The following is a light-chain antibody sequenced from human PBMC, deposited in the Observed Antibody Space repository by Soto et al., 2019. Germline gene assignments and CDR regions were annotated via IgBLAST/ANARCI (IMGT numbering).Light chain of an antibody. Sequence: EVVMTQSPATLSVSPGERATISCRASQSISSNLAWYQQKPGQAPRLLIYGASTSATGIPARFRGNGSGTEFTLTISSLKSEDFAVYSCQHYNNWPPWTFGQGTKVDIK. CDR1: QSISSN. V-gene: IGKV3-15*01. CDR2: GAS. CDR3: QHYNNWPPWT. J-gene: IGKJ1*01.